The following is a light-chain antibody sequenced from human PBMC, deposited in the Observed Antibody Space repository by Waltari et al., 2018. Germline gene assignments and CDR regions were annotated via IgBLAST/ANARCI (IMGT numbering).Light chain of an antibody. CDR1: QSLGSSS. CDR2: RAH. CDR3: QQHGTLPAT. Sequence: EIVLTQSPGTASLSPGERVTLSCRASQSLGSSSLAWYQQTPGQAPSLVIYRAHRGATGIPGRFSGIRSGTEFSLTVSTLEPEDFAVYYCQQHGTLPATFGQGTKVEIK. V-gene: IGKV3-20*01. J-gene: IGKJ1*01.